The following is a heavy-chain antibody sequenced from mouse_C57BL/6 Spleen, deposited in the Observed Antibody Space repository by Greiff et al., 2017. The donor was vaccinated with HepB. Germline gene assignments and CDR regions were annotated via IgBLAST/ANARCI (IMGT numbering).Heavy chain of an antibody. Sequence: VQLQQSGAELVRPGASVTLSCKASGYTFTDYEMHWVKQTPVHGLEWIGAIDPETGGTAYNQKFKGKAILTADKSSSTAYMELRSLTSEDSAVYYCTREDYGHDFDYWGQGTTLTVSS. V-gene: IGHV1-15*01. CDR1: GYTFTDYE. D-gene: IGHD1-2*01. J-gene: IGHJ2*01. CDR2: IDPETGGT. CDR3: TREDYGHDFDY.